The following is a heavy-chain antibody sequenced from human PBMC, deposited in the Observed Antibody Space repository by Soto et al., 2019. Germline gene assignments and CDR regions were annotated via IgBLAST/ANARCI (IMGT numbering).Heavy chain of an antibody. CDR3: ARNFYSGYDFYYYYGMDV. CDR2: TYYRSKWYN. CDR1: GDRVSSNSAA. V-gene: IGHV6-1*01. J-gene: IGHJ6*02. Sequence: QTLSLTCAISGDRVSSNSAAWNWIRQSPSRGLEWLGRTYYRSKWYNDYAVSVKSRITINPDTSKNQFSLQLNSVTPEDTAVYYCARNFYSGYDFYYYYGMDVWGQGTTVTVSS. D-gene: IGHD5-12*01.